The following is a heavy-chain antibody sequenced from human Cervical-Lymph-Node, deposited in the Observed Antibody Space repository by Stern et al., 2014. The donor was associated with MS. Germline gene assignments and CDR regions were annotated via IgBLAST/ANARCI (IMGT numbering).Heavy chain of an antibody. CDR2: IWYDGKKP. CDR3: SSALSSQHHYFDY. D-gene: IGHD6-13*01. V-gene: IGHV3-33*01. CDR1: GFSFSRYA. Sequence: VQLEESGGGVVQPGRSLRLSCAASGFSFSRYAMHWVRQAPGKGLEWVALIWYDGKKPYLADVWTGRFTNPRDNFKNTLYLQMNSLRAEETAVYFCSSALSSQHHYFDYWGQGTLGPV. J-gene: IGHJ4*02.